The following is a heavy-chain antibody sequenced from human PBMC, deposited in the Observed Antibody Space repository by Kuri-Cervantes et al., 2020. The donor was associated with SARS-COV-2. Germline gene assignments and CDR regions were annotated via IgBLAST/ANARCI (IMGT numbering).Heavy chain of an antibody. CDR2: ISWDGGST. D-gene: IGHD2-2*01. CDR3: AKDGDCSTSCYYMDV. J-gene: IGHJ6*03. Sequence: GESLKISCAASGFTFDDYAMHWVRQAPGKGLEWVSLISWDGGSTYYADSVKGRFTTSRDNSKNSLYLQMNSLRAEDTALYYCAKDGDCSTSCYYMDVWGKGTTVTVSS. V-gene: IGHV3-43D*03. CDR1: GFTFDDYA.